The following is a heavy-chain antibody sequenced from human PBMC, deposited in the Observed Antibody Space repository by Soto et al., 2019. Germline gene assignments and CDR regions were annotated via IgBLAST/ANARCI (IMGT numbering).Heavy chain of an antibody. CDR2: ISAYNGNT. J-gene: IGHJ6*02. CDR3: ARDHGDYPYYYYGMDV. CDR1: GYTFTSYG. Sequence: QVQLVQSGAEVKKPGASVKVSCKASGYTFTSYGISWVRQAPGQGLEWMGWISAYNGNTNYAQKLQGRVTMTTDTSTITAYMELRSLRSDDTAVYYCARDHGDYPYYYYGMDVWGQGTTVTVSS. V-gene: IGHV1-18*01. D-gene: IGHD4-17*01.